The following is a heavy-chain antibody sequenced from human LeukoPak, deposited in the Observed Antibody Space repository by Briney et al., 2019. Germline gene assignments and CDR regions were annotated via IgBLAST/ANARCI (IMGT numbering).Heavy chain of an antibody. V-gene: IGHV3-48*01. CDR2: IDPETRNI. CDR1: GFHFNNEH. CDR3: LKSVDF. Sequence: GGSLRLSCECSGFHFNNEHMNWVRQTPGKGLEWVAHIDPETRNIFYADSVKGRFTLSRDNAKSSMFLQMNSLRVEDTAVYYCLKSVDFWGQGIVVTVSP. J-gene: IGHJ4*02.